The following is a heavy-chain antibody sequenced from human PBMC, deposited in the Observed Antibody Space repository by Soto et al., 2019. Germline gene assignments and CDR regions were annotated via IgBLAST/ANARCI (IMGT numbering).Heavy chain of an antibody. D-gene: IGHD4-17*01. CDR3: ARTTAVPNTLRSRYFFDY. J-gene: IGHJ4*02. V-gene: IGHV4-61*01. Sequence: QVQLQESGPGLLKPSETLSLTCSVSGGSVSNKTYYWSWIRQPPGKRLEWIGYVYYSGTTNYNPSLKSRVTISVDLSKHQFSLRLSSVTTAHTALYSCARTTAVPNTLRSRYFFDYWGQGTLVTVSS. CDR1: GGSVSNKTYY. CDR2: VYYSGTT.